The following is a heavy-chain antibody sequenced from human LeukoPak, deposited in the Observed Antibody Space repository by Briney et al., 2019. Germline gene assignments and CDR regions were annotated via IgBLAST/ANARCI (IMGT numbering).Heavy chain of an antibody. V-gene: IGHV3-7*01. CDR1: GFTFSSYW. Sequence: GGSLRLSCAASGFTFSSYWMSWVRQAPGKGLEWVANVKLDGSEKYYVDSVKGRFTISRDNAKNSLYLQMNSLRAGDTAVYYCAKIEVESYYFDSWGQGTLVTVSS. D-gene: IGHD3-22*01. CDR3: AKIEVESYYFDS. CDR2: VKLDGSEK. J-gene: IGHJ4*02.